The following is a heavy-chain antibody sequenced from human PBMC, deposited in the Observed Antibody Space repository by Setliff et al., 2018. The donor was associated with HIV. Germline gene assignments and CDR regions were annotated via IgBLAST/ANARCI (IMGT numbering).Heavy chain of an antibody. J-gene: IGHJ4*02. Sequence: GGSLRLSCAASGFIFNSYAMSWVRQAPGKGLECVSSITTTGSTIYYADSVKGRFTISRDNAQNSLYLQMNSLRAEDTAVYYCARARGSPTSYFDYWGQGTLVTVSS. D-gene: IGHD1-26*01. CDR2: ITTTGSTI. CDR3: ARARGSPTSYFDY. CDR1: GFIFNSYA. V-gene: IGHV3-48*01.